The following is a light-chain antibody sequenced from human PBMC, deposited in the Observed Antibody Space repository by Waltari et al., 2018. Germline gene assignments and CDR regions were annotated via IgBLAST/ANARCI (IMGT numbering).Light chain of an antibody. CDR1: NFNIRSNT. J-gene: IGLJ3*02. V-gene: IGLV1-44*01. CDR3: AAWDDSLNGPV. CDR2: NND. Sequence: QSVLTQPPSASGTPGQRVTISCSGSNFNIRSNTVTWYRQLPGTAPKLLIYNNDQRPPGVPDRFSGSKSGTSASLAISGLQSEHEADYYCAAWDDSLNGPVFGGGTKLTVL.